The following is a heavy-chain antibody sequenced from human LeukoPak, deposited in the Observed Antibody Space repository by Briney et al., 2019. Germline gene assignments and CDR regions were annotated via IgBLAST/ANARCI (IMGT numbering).Heavy chain of an antibody. J-gene: IGHJ4*02. Sequence: VQPGGSLRLSCAASGFTFSSYWMHWVRQAPGKGLEWVANTKQDGSEKYYVDSVKGRFTIARDNAKNSLYLQMQSLRADDTAVYYCARARPGLAGPADIYFDFWGQGTLVTVSS. D-gene: IGHD6-19*01. CDR1: GFTFSSYW. CDR2: TKQDGSEK. V-gene: IGHV3-7*01. CDR3: ARARPGLAGPADIYFDF.